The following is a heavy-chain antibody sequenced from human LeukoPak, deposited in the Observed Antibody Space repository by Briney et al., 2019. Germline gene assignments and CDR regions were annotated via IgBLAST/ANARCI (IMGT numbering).Heavy chain of an antibody. V-gene: IGHV3-11*01. CDR1: GFTFSDYY. Sequence: GGSLRLSCAASGFTFSDYYMSWIRQAPGKGLEWVSYISHSGRTMYYADSVKGRFTISRDNAKNSLHLQMNSLRAGDTAVYYCARDSIVRGNIGNDMDVWGKGTTVTVSS. J-gene: IGHJ6*03. CDR3: ARDSIVRGNIGNDMDV. D-gene: IGHD2-8*01. CDR2: ISHSGRTM.